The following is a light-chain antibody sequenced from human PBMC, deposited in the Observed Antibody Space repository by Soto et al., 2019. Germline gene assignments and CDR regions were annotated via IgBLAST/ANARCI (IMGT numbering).Light chain of an antibody. CDR1: NSNIGTNT. Sequence: QSVLTQPPSASGTPGQRVTISCSGGNSNIGTNTVNWYQHLPGSAPELLIYSNNQRPSGVPDRFSGSKSGTSASLAISGLQPDDEADYYCEAWDGSLNVVLFGGGTKLTVL. CDR2: SNN. V-gene: IGLV1-44*01. J-gene: IGLJ2*01. CDR3: EAWDGSLNVVL.